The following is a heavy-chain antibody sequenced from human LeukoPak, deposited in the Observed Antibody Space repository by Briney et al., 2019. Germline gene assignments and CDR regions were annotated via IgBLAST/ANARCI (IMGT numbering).Heavy chain of an antibody. J-gene: IGHJ4*02. CDR2: IYYSGST. CDR3: ARLGYYYDSSGYLFDY. Sequence: SETLSLTCTVSGGSISSYYWSWIRQAPGKGLEWIGYIYYSGSTNYNPSLKSRVTISVDTSKNQFSLKLSSVTAADTAVYYCARLGYYYDSSGYLFDYWGQGTLVTVSS. V-gene: IGHV4-59*08. D-gene: IGHD3-22*01. CDR1: GGSISSYY.